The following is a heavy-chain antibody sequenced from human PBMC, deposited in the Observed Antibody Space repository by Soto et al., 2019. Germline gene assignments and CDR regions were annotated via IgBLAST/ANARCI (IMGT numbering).Heavy chain of an antibody. V-gene: IGHV4-34*01. CDR1: NGSFSKYY. J-gene: IGHJ4*02. CDR2: INQSGAT. CDR3: ARGDYYASGRSFPY. D-gene: IGHD3-10*01. Sequence: QLQQWGAGLLKPSETLSLTCAVYNGSFSKYYWNWLRQSPGKGLEWIGEINQSGATNYNPSPTSRVTISVDTCRNQFSLKLKSLTAADTAVYYCARGDYYASGRSFPYWGQGTLVTVSS.